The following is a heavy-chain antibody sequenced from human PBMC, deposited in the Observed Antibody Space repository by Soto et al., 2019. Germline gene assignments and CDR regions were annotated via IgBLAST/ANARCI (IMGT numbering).Heavy chain of an antibody. V-gene: IGHV3-30-3*01. Sequence: QVQLVESGGGVGQPGRSLRLSCAASGFTFINYAMHWVRQAPGKGLECVAVISYDGNKKYYADCVKGRFTISRDNSKNTLYLQMNSLRTEDTAVYYCARDHDYGILFYYGMDVWGQGTTVTVSS. CDR1: GFTFINYA. CDR2: ISYDGNKK. CDR3: ARDHDYGILFYYGMDV. D-gene: IGHD4-17*01. J-gene: IGHJ6*02.